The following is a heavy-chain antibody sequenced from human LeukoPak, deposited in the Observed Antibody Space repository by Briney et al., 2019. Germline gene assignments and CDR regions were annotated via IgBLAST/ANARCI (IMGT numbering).Heavy chain of an antibody. Sequence: PGGSLRLSCTASGFTSGFTFGDYAMSWVRQAPGKGLDWVGFIRTKAYGGTTEYAASVKGRFTISRDGSKSIAYLQMNSLKTEDTAVYYCTRTYYDSSGYLFDYWGQGTLVTVSS. J-gene: IGHJ4*02. CDR2: IRTKAYGGTT. V-gene: IGHV3-49*04. D-gene: IGHD3-22*01. CDR3: TRTYYDSSGYLFDY. CDR1: GFTSGFTFGDYA.